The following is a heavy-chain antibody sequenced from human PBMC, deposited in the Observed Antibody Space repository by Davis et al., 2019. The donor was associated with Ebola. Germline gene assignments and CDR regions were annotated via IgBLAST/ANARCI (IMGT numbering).Heavy chain of an antibody. CDR3: ARVLRPIFANCGGVCGGDAFDI. V-gene: IGHV1-8*01. Sequence: ASVKVSCKASGYTFTSYDINWVRQATGQGLEWMGWMNPNSGGTNYAQKFQGRVTITADESTSTAYMELSSLRSEDTAVYYCARVLRPIFANCGGVCGGDAFDIWGQGTMVTVSS. CDR1: GYTFTSYD. D-gene: IGHD2-21*02. CDR2: MNPNSGGT. J-gene: IGHJ3*02.